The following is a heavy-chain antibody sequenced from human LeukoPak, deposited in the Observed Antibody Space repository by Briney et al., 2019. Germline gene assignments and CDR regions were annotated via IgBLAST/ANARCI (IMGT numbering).Heavy chain of an antibody. CDR2: IYYSGST. V-gene: IGHV4-59*01. D-gene: IGHD3-10*01. CDR3: ARSLYGSGSYSPDY. Sequence: SETLSLTCTVSGGSISSYYWSWIRQPPGKGLEWIGYIYYSGSTNYNPSLKSRVTISVDTSKNQFSLKLSSVTAADTAVYYCARSLYGSGSYSPDYWGQGTLVTVSS. J-gene: IGHJ4*02. CDR1: GGSISSYY.